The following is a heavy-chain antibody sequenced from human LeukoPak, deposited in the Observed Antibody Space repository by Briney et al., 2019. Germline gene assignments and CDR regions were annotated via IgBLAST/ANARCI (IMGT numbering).Heavy chain of an antibody. CDR2: IYHSGST. CDR1: GYPISSGYY. Sequence: SETLSLTCAVSGYPISSGYYWGWSRQPPGKGLEWIGSIYHSGSTYYNPSLKSRVTISVDTSKNQFSLKLSSVTAADTAVYYCASLYYDILTGYPEGYFDLWGRGTLVTVSS. J-gene: IGHJ2*01. V-gene: IGHV4-38-2*01. CDR3: ASLYYDILTGYPEGYFDL. D-gene: IGHD3-9*01.